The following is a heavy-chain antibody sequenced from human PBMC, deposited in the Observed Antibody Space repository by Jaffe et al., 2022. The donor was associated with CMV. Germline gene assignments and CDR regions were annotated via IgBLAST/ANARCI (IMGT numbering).Heavy chain of an antibody. CDR1: GFTFDDYA. J-gene: IGHJ6*02. CDR2: ISWNSGSI. Sequence: EVQLVESGGGLVQPGRSLRLSCAASGFTFDDYAMHWVRQAPGKGLEWVSGISWNSGSIGYADSVKGRFTISRDNAKNSLYLQMNSLRAEDTALYYCAKDMGILGSTMVRGSDFYYYYGMDVWGQGTTVTVSS. V-gene: IGHV3-9*01. CDR3: AKDMGILGSTMVRGSDFYYYYGMDV. D-gene: IGHD3-10*01.